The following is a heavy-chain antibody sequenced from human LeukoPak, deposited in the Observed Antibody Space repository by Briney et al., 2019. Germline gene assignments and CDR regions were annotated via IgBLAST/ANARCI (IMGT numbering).Heavy chain of an antibody. CDR3: ARSSSFSGSYYPSWYFDL. Sequence: GGSLRLSCAASGFTFSDYYMSWIRQAPGKGLEWVSYISSSGSTIYYADSVKGRFTISRDNAKNSLYLQMNSLRAEDTAVYYCARSSSFSGSYYPSWYFDLWGRGTLVTVSS. CDR2: ISSSGSTI. V-gene: IGHV3-11*04. J-gene: IGHJ2*01. CDR1: GFTFSDYY. D-gene: IGHD1-26*01.